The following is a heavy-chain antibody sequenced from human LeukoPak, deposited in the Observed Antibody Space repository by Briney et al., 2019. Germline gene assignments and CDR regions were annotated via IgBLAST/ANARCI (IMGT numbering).Heavy chain of an antibody. J-gene: IGHJ6*04. CDR3: AELGITMIGGV. CDR2: ISSSSSYI. CDR1: GFTFSSYS. Sequence: GGSLRLSCAASGFTFSSYSMNWVRQAPGKGLEWFSSISSSSSYIYYADSVKGRFTISRDNAKNSLYLQMNSLRAEDTAVYYCAELGITMIGGVWGKGTTVTISS. V-gene: IGHV3-21*01. D-gene: IGHD3-10*02.